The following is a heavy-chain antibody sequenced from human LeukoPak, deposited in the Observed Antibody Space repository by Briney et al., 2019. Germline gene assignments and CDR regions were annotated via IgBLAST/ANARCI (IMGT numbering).Heavy chain of an antibody. D-gene: IGHD3-22*01. CDR2: IYYSGST. J-gene: IGHJ3*02. Sequence: SETLSLTCTVSGGSMRNSYWSWIRQHPGRGLEWIGYIYYSGSTYYNPSLKSRVTISVDTSKNQFSLKLSSVTAADTAMYYCARDTDDTSGYYYRAFDIWGQGTMLTVSS. CDR1: GGSMRNSY. V-gene: IGHV4-31*03. CDR3: ARDTDDTSGYYYRAFDI.